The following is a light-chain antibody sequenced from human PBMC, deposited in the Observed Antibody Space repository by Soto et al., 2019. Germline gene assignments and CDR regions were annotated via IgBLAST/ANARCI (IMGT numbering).Light chain of an antibody. CDR1: QSVSSY. CDR2: DAS. J-gene: IGKJ5*01. CDR3: QKRKNWQVT. Sequence: EIVLTQSPATLSLSPVERATLSCRASQSVSSYLAWYQQKPGQAPRLLIYDASNRATGIPARFSGSGSGTDFTLTISSLEPEDFAVYYCQKRKNWQVTCGQGTRLEIK. V-gene: IGKV3-11*01.